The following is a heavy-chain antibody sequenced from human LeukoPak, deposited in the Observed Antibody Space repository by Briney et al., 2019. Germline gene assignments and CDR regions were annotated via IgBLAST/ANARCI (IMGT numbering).Heavy chain of an antibody. J-gene: IGHJ6*03. D-gene: IGHD6-19*01. V-gene: IGHV3-30*02. CDR1: AFIFSNHG. CDR2: IRYDGSRK. Sequence: GGSLRLSCRASAFIFSNHGMHWVRQAPGKGLEWVSFIRYDGSRKYYADSVKGRFTISRDNSKNTLDLQMSSLTTGDTAVYYCARGNSAGWYEYMDVWGKGTTVIVSS. CDR3: ARGNSAGWYEYMDV.